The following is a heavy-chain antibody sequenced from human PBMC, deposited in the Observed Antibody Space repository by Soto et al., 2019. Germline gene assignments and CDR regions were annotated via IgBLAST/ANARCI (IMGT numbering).Heavy chain of an antibody. J-gene: IGHJ5*02. CDR2: FDPEDGET. CDR1: GYTLTELS. Sequence: ASVKVSCKVSGYTLTELSMHWVRQAPGKGLEWMGGFDPEDGETIYAQKFQGRVTMTEDTSTDTAYMELSSLRSEDTAVYYCATSRWGVAVAGSYNWFDPRGQGTLVTVSS. V-gene: IGHV1-24*01. CDR3: ATSRWGVAVAGSYNWFDP. D-gene: IGHD6-19*01.